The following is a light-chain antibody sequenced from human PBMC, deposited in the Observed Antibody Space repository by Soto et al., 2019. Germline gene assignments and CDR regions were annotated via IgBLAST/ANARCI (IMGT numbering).Light chain of an antibody. J-gene: IGKJ1*01. Sequence: DIQMTQSPSTLSVSVGDRVTITCRASQSISTWLAWYQQKPGEAPRLLIYDAFSLQSGAPSRFSGSGSGTEFTLTISSLQHDDFATYYCQHYNNYRFGQGTKVDIK. V-gene: IGKV1-5*01. CDR2: DAF. CDR3: QHYNNYR. CDR1: QSISTW.